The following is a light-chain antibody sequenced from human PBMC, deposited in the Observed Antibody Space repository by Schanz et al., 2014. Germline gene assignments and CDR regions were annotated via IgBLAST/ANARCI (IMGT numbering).Light chain of an antibody. CDR3: CSYAGDTPHVA. CDR2: EAT. Sequence: QSALTQPASVSGSPGQLVTISCTGISSDVGSYKLVSWYQQHPGKAPKLMIYEATKRPSGVSDRFSGSKSGKTASLTISGLQNEDEADEYCCSYAGDTPHVALGGGTKLTVL. V-gene: IGLV2-23*01. J-gene: IGLJ2*01. CDR1: SSDVGSYKL.